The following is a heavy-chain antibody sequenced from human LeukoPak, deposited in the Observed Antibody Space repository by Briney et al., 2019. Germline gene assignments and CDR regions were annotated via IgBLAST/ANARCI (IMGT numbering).Heavy chain of an antibody. CDR3: ARDRRPRAVAGAYISYGMDV. Sequence: KPSETLSLTCSVSGGSTNNYFWSWIRQSAGKGLEWIGRVNPYGTSNYTPSLKSRVTMSVDTSKNLVSLRLTSLTAADTAVYYCARDRRPRAVAGAYISYGMDVWGQGTTVTVSS. J-gene: IGHJ6*02. D-gene: IGHD6-19*01. CDR2: VNPYGTS. CDR1: GGSTNNYF. V-gene: IGHV4-4*07.